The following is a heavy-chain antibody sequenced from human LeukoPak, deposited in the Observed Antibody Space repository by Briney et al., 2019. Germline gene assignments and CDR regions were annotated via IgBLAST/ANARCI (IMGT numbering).Heavy chain of an antibody. J-gene: IGHJ3*02. Sequence: GESLKISCKGSGYSFTSYWIGWVRQVPGKGLEWMGIIHPDDSDTRYSPSIQGQVTISADKSISTAYLQWSSLKASDTAMYYCARPASSFTPDAFDIWGQGTMVTVSS. D-gene: IGHD3-16*02. V-gene: IGHV5-51*01. CDR2: IHPDDSDT. CDR3: ARPASSFTPDAFDI. CDR1: GYSFTSYW.